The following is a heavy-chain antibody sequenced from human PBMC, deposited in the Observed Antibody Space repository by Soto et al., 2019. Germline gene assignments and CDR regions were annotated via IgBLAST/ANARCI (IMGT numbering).Heavy chain of an antibody. Sequence: SETLSLTCTVSGGSVSSGSYYWSWIRQPPGKGLEWIGYIYYSGSTNYNPSLKSRVTISVDTSKNQFSLKLSSVTAADTAVYYCARDNGGYYDYVWGSYRPYYFDYWGQGTLVTVSS. V-gene: IGHV4-61*01. D-gene: IGHD3-16*02. CDR1: GGSVSSGSYY. CDR3: ARDNGGYYDYVWGSYRPYYFDY. CDR2: IYYSGST. J-gene: IGHJ4*02.